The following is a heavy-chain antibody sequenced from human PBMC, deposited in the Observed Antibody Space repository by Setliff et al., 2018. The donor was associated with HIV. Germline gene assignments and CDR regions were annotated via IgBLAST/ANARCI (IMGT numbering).Heavy chain of an antibody. D-gene: IGHD2-15*01. J-gene: IGHJ4*02. V-gene: IGHV4-4*02. Sequence: KPSETLSLTCAVSGGSISSSNWWSWVRQPPGKGPEWIGEIYHSGSTNYNPSLKSRVTISVDKSKNQFSLKLSSVTAADTAVYYCARGAPRGYCSGGSCFPLDYWGQGTLVTVSS. CDR2: IYHSGST. CDR1: GGSISSSNW. CDR3: ARGAPRGYCSGGSCFPLDY.